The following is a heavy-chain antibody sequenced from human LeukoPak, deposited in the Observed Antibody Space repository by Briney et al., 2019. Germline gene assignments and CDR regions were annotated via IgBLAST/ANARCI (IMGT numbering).Heavy chain of an antibody. CDR1: GGSISSYY. V-gene: IGHV4-4*07. CDR2: IYTSGST. D-gene: IGHD4-17*01. Sequence: PSETLSLTCTVSGGSISSYYWSWIRQPAGKGLEWIGRIYTSGSTNYNPSLKSRVTMSVDTSKNQFSLKLSSVTAADTAVYYCARERQYGDYVGAFDIWGQGTMVTVSS. J-gene: IGHJ3*02. CDR3: ARERQYGDYVGAFDI.